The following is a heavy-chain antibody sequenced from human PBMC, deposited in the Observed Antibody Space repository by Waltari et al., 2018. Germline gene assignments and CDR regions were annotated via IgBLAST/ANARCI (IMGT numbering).Heavy chain of an antibody. J-gene: IGHJ3*02. CDR2: IYYSGST. CDR3: ATGGHPKGAFDI. Sequence: QLQLQESGPGLVKPSEPLSLPCTVSGGSISSSSYYWGWIRQPPGKGLEWIGSIYYSGSTYYNPSLKSRVTISIDTSKNQFSLKLSSVTAADTAVYYCATGGHPKGAFDIWGQGTMVTVSS. D-gene: IGHD3-10*01. CDR1: GGSISSSSYY. V-gene: IGHV4-39*01.